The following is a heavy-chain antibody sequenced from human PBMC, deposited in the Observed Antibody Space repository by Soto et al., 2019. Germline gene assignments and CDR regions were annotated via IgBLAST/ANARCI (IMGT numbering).Heavy chain of an antibody. CDR1: GFTFSSYG. CDR3: AKVVDFRLGGDAFDI. Sequence: QVQLVESGGGVVQPGRSLRLSCAASGFTFSSYGMHWVRQAPGKGLEWVAVISYDGSNKYYADSVKGRFTISRDNSKNTRYLQMNSLRAEDTAVYYCAKVVDFRLGGDAFDIWGQGTMVTVSS. J-gene: IGHJ3*02. D-gene: IGHD3-3*01. CDR2: ISYDGSNK. V-gene: IGHV3-30*18.